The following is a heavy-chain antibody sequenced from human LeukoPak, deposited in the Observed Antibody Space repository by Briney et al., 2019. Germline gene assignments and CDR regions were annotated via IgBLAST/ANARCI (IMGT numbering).Heavy chain of an antibody. CDR3: ARETDRNWNDPLDMDV. J-gene: IGHJ6*02. V-gene: IGHV1-18*01. CDR1: GYTFTSYG. Sequence: ASVKVSCKASGYTFTSYGISWVRQAPGQGLEWVGWISAYNGNTNYAQKLQGRVTMTTDTSTSTAYMELRSLRSDDTAVYYCARETDRNWNDPLDMDVWGQGTTVTVSS. D-gene: IGHD1-1*01. CDR2: ISAYNGNT.